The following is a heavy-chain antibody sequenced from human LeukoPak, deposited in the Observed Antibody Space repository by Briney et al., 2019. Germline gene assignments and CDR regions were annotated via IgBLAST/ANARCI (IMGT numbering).Heavy chain of an antibody. J-gene: IGHJ6*04. CDR3: ARKAYALDV. Sequence: PGGSLRLSCAPSGFIFSSYWMSWVRQAQGKGLEWVANIKQDGSERYYVDSVKGRFTISRDNAKNSLYLQMNSLRAEDTAVYYCARKAYALDVWGKGTRVTVSS. V-gene: IGHV3-7*03. CDR1: GFIFSSYW. CDR2: IKQDGSER. D-gene: IGHD2-8*01.